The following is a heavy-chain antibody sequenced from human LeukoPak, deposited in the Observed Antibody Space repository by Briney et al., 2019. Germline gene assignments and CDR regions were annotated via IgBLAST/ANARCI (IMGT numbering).Heavy chain of an antibody. Sequence: GGSLRLSCAASGFTFSSYSMNWVRQAPGKGLEWVSYISSSSSTIYCVDSVKGRFTISRDNAKNSLYLQVNSLRAEDTAVYYCARENQGYCSSTSCSYFDSWGHGTLVTVSS. CDR1: GFTFSSYS. CDR2: ISSSSSTI. D-gene: IGHD2-2*01. J-gene: IGHJ4*01. V-gene: IGHV3-48*01. CDR3: ARENQGYCSSTSCSYFDS.